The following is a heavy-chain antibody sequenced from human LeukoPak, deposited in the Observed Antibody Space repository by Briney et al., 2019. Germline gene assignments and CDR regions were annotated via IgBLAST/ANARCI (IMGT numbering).Heavy chain of an antibody. CDR3: ARGPYYDILTGYSPVYNWFDP. Sequence: GESLKISCKGSGYSFTSYWIGWVRQMPGKGLEWMGIIYPGDSDTRYSPSFQGQVTISADKSISTAYLQWSSLKASDTAMYYCARGPYYDILTGYSPVYNWFDPWGQRTLVTVSS. J-gene: IGHJ5*02. V-gene: IGHV5-51*01. D-gene: IGHD3-9*01. CDR2: IYPGDSDT. CDR1: GYSFTSYW.